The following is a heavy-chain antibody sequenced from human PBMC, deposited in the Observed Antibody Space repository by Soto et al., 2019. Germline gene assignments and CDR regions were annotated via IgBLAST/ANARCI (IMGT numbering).Heavy chain of an antibody. Sequence: QVQLQESGPGLVKPSETLSLTCTVSGGSISSNYWSWIRQPAGEGLEWIGRIYSSGSTNYNSSLTSQVTMSIVTSKNQSSLKLSSVTASDTAVYYCAREGGTYPYYYCAMDVWGQGTTVTVSS. CDR2: IYSSGST. V-gene: IGHV4-4*07. CDR1: GGSISSNY. D-gene: IGHD1-26*01. J-gene: IGHJ6*02. CDR3: AREGGTYPYYYCAMDV.